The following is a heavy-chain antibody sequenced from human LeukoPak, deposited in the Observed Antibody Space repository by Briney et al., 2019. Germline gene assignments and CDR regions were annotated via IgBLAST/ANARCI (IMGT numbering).Heavy chain of an antibody. D-gene: IGHD2-15*01. CDR3: ARIDRCSGCSCYGMDV. V-gene: IGHV4-30-4*01. CDR2: IYYSGST. Sequence: SETLSLTYTVSGGSISSGDYYWSWIRQPPGKGLEWIGYIYYSGSTYYNPSLKSRVTISVDTSKNQFSLKLSSVTAADTAVYYCARIDRCSGCSCYGMDVWGQGTTVTVSS. CDR1: GGSISSGDYY. J-gene: IGHJ6*02.